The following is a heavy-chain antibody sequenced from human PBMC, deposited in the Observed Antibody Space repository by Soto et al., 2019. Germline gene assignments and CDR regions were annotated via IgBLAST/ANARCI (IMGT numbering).Heavy chain of an antibody. Sequence: GGSLRLSCEASGLTFEDYAIHWIRQAPGKGLEWVAGINLNSGSTGYADSVKGRFTISRDNVNNSLHLEMSTLKAEDTAMYYCARGRGALTVISNWFDPWGQGTLVTVSS. CDR3: ARGRGALTVISNWFDP. D-gene: IGHD2-21*01. V-gene: IGHV3-9*01. CDR1: GLTFEDYA. J-gene: IGHJ5*02. CDR2: INLNSGST.